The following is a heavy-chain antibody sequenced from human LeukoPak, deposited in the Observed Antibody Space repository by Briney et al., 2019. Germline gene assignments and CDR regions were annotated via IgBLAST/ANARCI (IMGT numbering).Heavy chain of an antibody. CDR1: GYTFTSHD. Sequence: ASVKVSCKASGYTFTSHDINWVRQATGQGLEWMGWMNPNSGNTGYAQKFQGRVTITRNTSISTAYMELSSLRSEDTAVYYCARATVTTYYYYYYYMDVWGKGTTVTVSS. CDR2: MNPNSGNT. CDR3: ARATVTTYYYYYYYMDV. J-gene: IGHJ6*03. D-gene: IGHD4-17*01. V-gene: IGHV1-8*03.